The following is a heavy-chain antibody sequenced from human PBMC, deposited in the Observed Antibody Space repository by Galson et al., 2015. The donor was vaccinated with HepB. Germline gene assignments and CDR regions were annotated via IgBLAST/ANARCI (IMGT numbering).Heavy chain of an antibody. CDR1: GYTFTSYY. V-gene: IGHV1-46*03. CDR3: AREVSVVVAATHFDY. Sequence: SVKVSCKASGYTFTSYYMHWVRQAPGQGLEWMGIINPSGGSTSYAQKFQGRVTMTRDTSTSTVYMELSSLRSEDTAVYYCAREVSVVVAATHFDYWGQGTLVTVSS. J-gene: IGHJ4*02. D-gene: IGHD2-15*01. CDR2: INPSGGST.